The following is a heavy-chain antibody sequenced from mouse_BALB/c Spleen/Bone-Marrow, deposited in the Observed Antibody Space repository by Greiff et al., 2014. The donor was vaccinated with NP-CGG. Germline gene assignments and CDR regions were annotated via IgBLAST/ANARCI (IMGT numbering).Heavy chain of an antibody. J-gene: IGHJ2*01. CDR3: TRVLRNFDY. CDR1: GFTFSSYW. V-gene: IGHV6-6*02. CDR2: IRLKSNNYAT. D-gene: IGHD1-1*01. Sequence: EVQRVESGGDLVQPGGSVKLSCVASGFTFSSYWMTWVRQSPEKGLEWVAEIRLKSNNYATHYAESVKGRFTISRHDSKSSVYLQMNSLRTEDTGIYYCTRVLRNFDYWGQGTTLTVSS.